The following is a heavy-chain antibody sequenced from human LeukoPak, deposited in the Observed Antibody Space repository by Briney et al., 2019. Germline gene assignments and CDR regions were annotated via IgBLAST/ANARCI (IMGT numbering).Heavy chain of an antibody. CDR1: GGSISNYY. CDR3: ARQYSSSSFFDY. CDR2: IYTSGTT. J-gene: IGHJ4*02. V-gene: IGHV4-4*09. Sequence: SETLSLTCTVSGGSISNYYWSWIRQPPGKGLEWIGNIYTSGTTNYNPSLKSRVTISVDTSKNQFSLRLSSVTAADTAVYYCARQYSSSSFFDYWGQGTLVTVSS. D-gene: IGHD6-6*01.